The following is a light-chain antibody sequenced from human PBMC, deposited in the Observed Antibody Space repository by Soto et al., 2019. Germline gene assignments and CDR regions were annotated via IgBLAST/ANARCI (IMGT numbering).Light chain of an antibody. CDR3: QQVNSYSYT. V-gene: IGKV1-9*01. CDR2: AAS. J-gene: IGKJ2*01. CDR1: QDFSSF. Sequence: DIQLTQSPSFMSASVGDRVTITCRASQDFSSFLAWYQQKLGKAPNLLIYAASTLQGGVPSRFSGSGSGTEFTLTISSLQPEDFATYYCQQVNSYSYTFGQGTKLEIK.